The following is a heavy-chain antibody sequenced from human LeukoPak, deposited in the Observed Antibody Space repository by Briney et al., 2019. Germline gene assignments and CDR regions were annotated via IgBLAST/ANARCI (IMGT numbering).Heavy chain of an antibody. J-gene: IGHJ6*03. CDR1: GYTFTSYY. Sequence: GASVKVSCKASGYTFTSYYMHWVQQAPGQGLEWMGIINPSGGSTSYAQKFQGRVTMTRDMSTSTVYMELSSLRSEDTAVYYCARSNYYGSGGPRGGYYYMDVWGKGTTVTVSS. V-gene: IGHV1-46*01. CDR3: ARSNYYGSGGPRGGYYYMDV. D-gene: IGHD3-10*01. CDR2: INPSGGST.